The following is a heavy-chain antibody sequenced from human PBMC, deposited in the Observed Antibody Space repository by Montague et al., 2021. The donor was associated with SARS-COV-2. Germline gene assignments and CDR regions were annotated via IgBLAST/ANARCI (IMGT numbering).Heavy chain of an antibody. CDR2: LIDSGRY. CDR1: GDSINSDTAF. D-gene: IGHD5-18*01. CDR3: ARHAHTDFGNPNWFDP. V-gene: IGHV4-39*01. Sequence: SETLSLTCTVSGDSINSDTAFWSCVRQCPGQGRDWIVSLIDSGRYFHNLALRVPLTISVYTSQNQFSLEFVAATAADTGLYYCARHAHTDFGNPNWFDPWGQGTLVTVSS. J-gene: IGHJ5*02.